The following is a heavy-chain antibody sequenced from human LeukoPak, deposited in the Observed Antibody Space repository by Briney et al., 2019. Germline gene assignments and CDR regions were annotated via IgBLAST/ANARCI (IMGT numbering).Heavy chain of an antibody. Sequence: ASVKVSCKVSGYTLTELSMHWVRQAPGKGLEWMGGFDPEDGETIYAQKFQGRVTMTEDTSTDIAYMELSSLRSEDTAVYYCATAGDSSGYPLNWGQGTLVTVSS. D-gene: IGHD3-22*01. V-gene: IGHV1-24*01. CDR3: ATAGDSSGYPLN. CDR2: FDPEDGET. CDR1: GYTLTELS. J-gene: IGHJ4*02.